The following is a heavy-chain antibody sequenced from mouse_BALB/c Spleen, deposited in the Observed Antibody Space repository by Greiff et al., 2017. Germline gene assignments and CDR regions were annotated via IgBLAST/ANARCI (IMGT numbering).Heavy chain of an antibody. CDR2: ISDGGSYT. Sequence: DVHLVESGGGLVKPGGSLKLSCAASGFTFSDYYMYWVRQTPEKRLEWVATISDGGSYTYYPDSVKGRFTISRDNAKNNLYLQMSSLKSEDTAMYYCARGTTFDYWGQGTTLTVSS. J-gene: IGHJ2*01. V-gene: IGHV5-4*02. CDR3: ARGTTFDY. D-gene: IGHD2-14*01. CDR1: GFTFSDYY.